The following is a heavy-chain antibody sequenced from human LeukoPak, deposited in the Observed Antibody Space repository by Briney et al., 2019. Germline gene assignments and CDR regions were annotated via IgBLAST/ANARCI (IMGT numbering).Heavy chain of an antibody. CDR3: GRDTVGYGDAFDI. CDR1: GFTFSSYN. Sequence: PGGSLRLSCVASGFTFSSYNMHWVRQAPGKGLEWVAVISYDGSNKYYADSVKGRSTISRDNSKNTLYLQVNSLRPEDTAVYYCGRDTVGYGDAFDIWGQGTMVTVSS. J-gene: IGHJ3*02. CDR2: ISYDGSNK. V-gene: IGHV3-30-3*01. D-gene: IGHD5-18*01.